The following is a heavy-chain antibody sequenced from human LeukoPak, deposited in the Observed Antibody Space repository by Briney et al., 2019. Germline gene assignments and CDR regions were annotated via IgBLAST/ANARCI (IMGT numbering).Heavy chain of an antibody. V-gene: IGHV4-34*01. Sequence: PSETLSLTCAVYDGSFSNYYWSWIRQPPGKGLEWIGEINDSGRTNYNPSLMSRVTVSVGTSKNQFSLRLTSVTATDTAVYYCARRWNYGRNYYIDVWGKGATVSVSS. J-gene: IGHJ6*03. CDR2: INDSGRT. CDR3: ARRWNYGRNYYIDV. D-gene: IGHD1-7*01. CDR1: DGSFSNYY.